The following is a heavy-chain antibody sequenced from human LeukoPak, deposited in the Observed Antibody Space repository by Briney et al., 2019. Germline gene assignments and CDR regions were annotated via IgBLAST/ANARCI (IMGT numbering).Heavy chain of an antibody. D-gene: IGHD3-3*01. CDR2: ISAYNGNT. V-gene: IGHV1-18*04. CDR1: GYTFTGYY. J-gene: IGHJ3*02. Sequence: GASVKVSCKASGYTFTGYYMHWVRQAPGQGLEWMGWISAYNGNTNYAQKLQGRVTMTTDTSTSTAYMELRSLRSDDTAVYYCARSGPSITIFGVVIPSADAFDIWGQGTMVTVSS. CDR3: ARSGPSITIFGVVIPSADAFDI.